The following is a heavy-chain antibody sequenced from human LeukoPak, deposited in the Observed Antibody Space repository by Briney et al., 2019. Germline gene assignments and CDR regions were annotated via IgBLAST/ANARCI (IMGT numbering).Heavy chain of an antibody. J-gene: IGHJ4*02. CDR2: ISSSSSYI. CDR1: GFTFSSYS. D-gene: IGHD6-19*01. V-gene: IGHV3-21*01. Sequence: GGSLRLSCAASGFTFSSYSMNWVRQAPGKRLEWVSSISSSSSYIYYADSVKGRFTISRDNAKNSLYLQMNSLRAEDTAVYYCARDSYSSGWYDYWGQGTLVTVSS. CDR3: ARDSYSSGWYDY.